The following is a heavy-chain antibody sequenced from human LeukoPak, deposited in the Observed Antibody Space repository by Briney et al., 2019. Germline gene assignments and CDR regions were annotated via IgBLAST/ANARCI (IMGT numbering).Heavy chain of an antibody. CDR3: AKELMTIFGVVITPLFDY. D-gene: IGHD3-3*01. Sequence: PGGSLRLSCVASGFIFSDFDMHWVRQAPGKGLEWVASMRNDGSNKYYADSVKGRFTISRDNSKNTLYLQMNSLRAKDTAVYYCAKELMTIFGVVITPLFDYWGQGTLVTVSS. CDR1: GFIFSDFD. V-gene: IGHV3-30*02. J-gene: IGHJ4*02. CDR2: MRNDGSNK.